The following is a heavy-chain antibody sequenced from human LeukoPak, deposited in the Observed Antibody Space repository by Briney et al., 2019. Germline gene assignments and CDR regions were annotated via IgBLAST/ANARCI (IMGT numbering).Heavy chain of an antibody. J-gene: IGHJ5*02. CDR3: SRNPEREYWFDP. Sequence: RSLRLSXXASGFTXXAHSMHWVRQPPGKGLEWVAFISYDGSIKYYADSVKGRFTISRDNSKKTLYLQMNSLRAEDTAVYFCSRNPEREYWFDPWGQGTLVTVSS. CDR1: GFTXXAHS. CDR2: ISYDGSIK. V-gene: IGHV3-30-3*01.